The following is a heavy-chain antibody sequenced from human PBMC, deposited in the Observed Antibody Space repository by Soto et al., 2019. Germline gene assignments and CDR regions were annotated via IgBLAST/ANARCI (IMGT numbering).Heavy chain of an antibody. Sequence: LSLTCTVSGGSITSSSYYWGWIRQPPGKGLEWIGGIYYSGRSYYNPSLKSRVTMSVDTSKNQFSLTLNSVTAADAAVYYCARQWTTVVTQAYFDHWGQGTLVTVSS. CDR1: GGSITSSSYY. J-gene: IGHJ4*02. D-gene: IGHD4-17*01. V-gene: IGHV4-39*01. CDR3: ARQWTTVVTQAYFDH. CDR2: IYYSGRS.